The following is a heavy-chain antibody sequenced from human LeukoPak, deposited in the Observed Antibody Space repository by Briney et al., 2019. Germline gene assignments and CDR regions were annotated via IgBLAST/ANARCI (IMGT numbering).Heavy chain of an antibody. CDR2: IIPIFGTA. Sequence: ASVKVSCKASGGTFSSYAISWVRQAPGQGLEWMGGIIPIFGTANYAQKFQGRVTITADGSTSTAYMELSSLRSEDTAVYYCARGSDCSGGSCYSNYYYGMDVWGQGTTVTVSS. CDR1: GGTFSSYA. V-gene: IGHV1-69*13. D-gene: IGHD2-15*01. CDR3: ARGSDCSGGSCYSNYYYGMDV. J-gene: IGHJ6*02.